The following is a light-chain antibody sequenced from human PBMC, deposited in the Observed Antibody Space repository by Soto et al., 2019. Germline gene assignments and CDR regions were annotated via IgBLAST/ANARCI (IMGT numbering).Light chain of an antibody. CDR2: NAS. V-gene: IGKV3-11*01. CDR3: QQRSNWPPLT. Sequence: EIVLTQSPATLSLFPGERATLSCRASQSVRTYLAWYQHKPGQAPRLLISNASDRATGIPARFSGSGSGTDFTLTISSLEADDFAVYYCQQRSNWPPLTFGGGTKVEIK. CDR1: QSVRTY. J-gene: IGKJ4*01.